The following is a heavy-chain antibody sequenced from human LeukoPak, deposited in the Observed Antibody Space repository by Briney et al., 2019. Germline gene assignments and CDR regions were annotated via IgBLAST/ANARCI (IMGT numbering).Heavy chain of an antibody. CDR3: AKVLYYYDSSGPGDAFDI. V-gene: IGHV3-30*02. J-gene: IGHJ3*02. CDR1: GFTFSSYA. Sequence: GGSLRLSCAASGFTFSSYAMSWVRQAPGKGLEWVAFIRYDGSNKYYADSVKGRFTISRDNSKNTLYLQMNSLRAEDTAVYYCAKVLYYYDSSGPGDAFDIWGQGTMVTVSS. CDR2: IRYDGSNK. D-gene: IGHD3-22*01.